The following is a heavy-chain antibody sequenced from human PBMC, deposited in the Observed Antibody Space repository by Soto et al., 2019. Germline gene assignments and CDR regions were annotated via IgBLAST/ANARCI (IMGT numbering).Heavy chain of an antibody. CDR2: ISYDGSNK. CDR3: ASAFPPTEQLVLVEGAFDI. CDR1: GFTFSSYA. Sequence: QVQLVESGGGVVQPGRSLRLSCAASGFTFSSYAMHWVRQAPGKGLEWVAVISYDGSNKYYADSVKGRFTISRDNSKKTLYLQMNSLRAEDTAVYYCASAFPPTEQLVLVEGAFDIWGQGTMVTVSA. D-gene: IGHD6-6*01. J-gene: IGHJ3*02. V-gene: IGHV3-30-3*01.